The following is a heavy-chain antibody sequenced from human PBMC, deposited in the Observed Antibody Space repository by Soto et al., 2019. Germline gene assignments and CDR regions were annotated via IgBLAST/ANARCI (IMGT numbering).Heavy chain of an antibody. V-gene: IGHV4-31*03. CDR3: ARGDGYYDFWSGYFFDY. CDR2: IYYSGST. CDR1: GGSISSGGYY. D-gene: IGHD3-3*01. Sequence: QVQLQESGPGLVKPSQTLSLTCTVSGGSISSGGYYWSWIRQHPGKGLEWIGYIYYSGSTYYNPSLKSRVTISVDTSKNQFSLQLSSVTAADTAVYYCARGDGYYDFWSGYFFDYWGQGTLVTVSS. J-gene: IGHJ4*02.